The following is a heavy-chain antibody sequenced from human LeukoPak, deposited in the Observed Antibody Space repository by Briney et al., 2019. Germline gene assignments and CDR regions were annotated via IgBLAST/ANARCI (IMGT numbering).Heavy chain of an antibody. Sequence: GESLKISCQGSGYSFTSYWIGWVRQMPEKGLEWMGIIYPGDSDTRYSPSFQGQVTISADKSISTAYLQWSSLEASDTAMYYCARRSYGDNRDYWGQGTLVTVSS. D-gene: IGHD4-17*01. J-gene: IGHJ4*02. CDR2: IYPGDSDT. V-gene: IGHV5-51*01. CDR3: ARRSYGDNRDY. CDR1: GYSFTSYW.